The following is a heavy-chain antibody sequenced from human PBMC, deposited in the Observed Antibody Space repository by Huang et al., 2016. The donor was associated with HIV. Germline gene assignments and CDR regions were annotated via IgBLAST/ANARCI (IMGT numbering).Heavy chain of an antibody. Sequence: QVQLQQWGAGVLKPSETLSLTCAVYGGSFSGYYWSWIRQSPGKGLEWIGEINHSGSTNSTPSLKSRVTMAVDTSKNQFSLKLSSVTAADTAVYYCASLFFDYWGQGILVTVSS. J-gene: IGHJ4*02. CDR1: GGSFSGYY. V-gene: IGHV4-34*01. CDR3: ASLFFDY. CDR2: INHSGST.